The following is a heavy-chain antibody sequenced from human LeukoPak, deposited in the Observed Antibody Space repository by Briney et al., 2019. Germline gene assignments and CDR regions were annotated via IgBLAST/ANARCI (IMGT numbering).Heavy chain of an antibody. CDR3: ARARVRSHDFWSGYWYYFDY. CDR1: GGSISSYY. CDR2: IYYSGST. V-gene: IGHV4-59*01. D-gene: IGHD3-3*01. J-gene: IGHJ4*02. Sequence: SETLSLTCTVSGGSISSYYWSWIRQPPGKGLEWIGYIYYSGSTNYNPSLKSRVTISVDTSKNQFSLKLSSVTAADTAVYYCARARVRSHDFWSGYWYYFDYWGQGTLVTVSS.